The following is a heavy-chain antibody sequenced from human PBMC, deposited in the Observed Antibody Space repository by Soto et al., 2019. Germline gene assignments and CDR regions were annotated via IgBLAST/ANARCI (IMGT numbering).Heavy chain of an antibody. CDR1: GFTFSNYP. Sequence: QVQLVESGGGVVQPGKSLRLSCAASGFTFSNYPMNWVRQAPGKGLEWVSVISYDGTRKYYADSVRGRFTISRDNSKNTLYLQMNSLRPQDTAVYYCVRETGLGVAAAGSFDSWGQGARVTVSS. V-gene: IGHV3-30*04. J-gene: IGHJ4*02. CDR2: ISYDGTRK. CDR3: VRETGLGVAAAGSFDS. D-gene: IGHD6-13*01.